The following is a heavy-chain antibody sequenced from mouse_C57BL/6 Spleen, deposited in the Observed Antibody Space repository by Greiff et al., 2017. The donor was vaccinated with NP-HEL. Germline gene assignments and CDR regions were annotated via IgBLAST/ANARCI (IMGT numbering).Heavy chain of an antibody. V-gene: IGHV1-50*01. Sequence: QVQLQQPGAELVKPGASVKLSCKASGYTFTSYWMQWVKQRPGQGLEWIGEIDPSDSYTNYNQKFKGKATLTVDTSSSTAYMQLSSLTSEDSAVYYCARKGWGYWGQGTTLTVSS. CDR3: ARKGWGY. J-gene: IGHJ2*01. CDR2: IDPSDSYT. CDR1: GYTFTSYW. D-gene: IGHD2-3*01.